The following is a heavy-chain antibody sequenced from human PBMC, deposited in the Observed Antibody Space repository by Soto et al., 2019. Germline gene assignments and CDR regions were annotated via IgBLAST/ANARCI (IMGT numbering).Heavy chain of an antibody. CDR1: GFSFSNSGVG. CDR3: AHLPAYTFGQRYFDY. J-gene: IGHJ4*02. D-gene: IGHD3-16*01. Sequence: SGPTLVNPTQTLTLTCTFSGFSFSNSGVGVAWIRQPPGKALEWLAVIYWNDDKRYSPSLRTRLTTTKDTSRNQVVLTMTNVDPVDTAIYYCAHLPAYTFGQRYFDYWGQGTLVTVSS. CDR2: IYWNDDK. V-gene: IGHV2-5*01.